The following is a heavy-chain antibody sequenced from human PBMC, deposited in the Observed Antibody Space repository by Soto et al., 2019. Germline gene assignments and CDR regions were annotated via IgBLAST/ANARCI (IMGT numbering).Heavy chain of an antibody. D-gene: IGHD5-12*01. CDR3: AKPLVFYDPPVFDY. CDR2: INFSGIRT. Sequence: GGSLRLSCAASGFSFTSSGMNWVRQAPGKGLEWVSGINFSGIRTYYSDSVKGRFTISRDNSKNMVYLQMNSLRAEDTAVYYCAKPLVFYDPPVFDYWGQGTLVTVSS. CDR1: GFSFTSSG. V-gene: IGHV3-23*01. J-gene: IGHJ4*02.